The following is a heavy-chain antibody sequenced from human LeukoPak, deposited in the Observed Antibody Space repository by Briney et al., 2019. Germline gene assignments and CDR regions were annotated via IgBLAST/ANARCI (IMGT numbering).Heavy chain of an antibody. J-gene: IGHJ4*02. CDR3: AGYVGYTYVY. V-gene: IGHV4-38-2*02. D-gene: IGHD5-18*01. Sequence: SETLSLTCTVSGYSISRGYYWGWIRPPPGKGLEWIGSIHHSGSTYYNPSLKSRVTLSVDTSKNQFSLKLSSATAADTAVYFCAGYVGYTYVYWGQGTLVTVSS. CDR2: IHHSGST. CDR1: GYSISRGYY.